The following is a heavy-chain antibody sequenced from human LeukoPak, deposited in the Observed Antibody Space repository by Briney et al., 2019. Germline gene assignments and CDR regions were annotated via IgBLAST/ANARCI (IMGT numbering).Heavy chain of an antibody. D-gene: IGHD3-22*01. CDR2: VKEDATEK. V-gene: IGHV3-7*03. CDR3: ATPLDYYDSSGYHRGGD. J-gene: IGHJ4*02. Sequence: GGSLRLSCAASGFTFSRHWMTWVRQAPGKGLEWVANVKEDATEKNYVDSVKGRFTISRDNPKNSLYLQMNSLRAEDTAVYYCATPLDYYDSSGYHRGGDWGQGTLVSVSS. CDR1: GFTFSRHW.